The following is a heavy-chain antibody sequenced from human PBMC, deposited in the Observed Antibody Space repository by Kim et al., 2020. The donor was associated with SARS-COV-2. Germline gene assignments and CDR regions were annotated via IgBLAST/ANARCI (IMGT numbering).Heavy chain of an antibody. D-gene: IGHD5-18*01. Sequence: SETLSLTCTVSGGSISSYYWSWIRQPPGKGLEWIGYIYYSGSTNYNPSLKSRVTISVDTSKNQFSLKLSSVTAADTAVYYCARGTVDTAMGSGPWGYYYYYYMDVWGKGTTVTVSS. CDR2: IYYSGST. CDR3: ARGTVDTAMGSGPWGYYYYYYMDV. CDR1: GGSISSYY. J-gene: IGHJ6*03. V-gene: IGHV4-59*01.